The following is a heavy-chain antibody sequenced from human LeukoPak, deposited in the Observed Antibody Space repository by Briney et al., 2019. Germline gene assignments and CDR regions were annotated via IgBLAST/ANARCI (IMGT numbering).Heavy chain of an antibody. CDR3: APRRGGINYFDY. V-gene: IGHV3-23*01. D-gene: IGHD3-16*01. Sequence: GGSLRLSCAASGFTFSSYAMSWVRQAPGKGLEWVSAISGSGGSTYYADSVKGRLTISRDNSKNTLYLQMNSLRAEDTAVYYCAPRRGGINYFDYWGQGTLVTVSS. CDR2: ISGSGGST. J-gene: IGHJ4*02. CDR1: GFTFSSYA.